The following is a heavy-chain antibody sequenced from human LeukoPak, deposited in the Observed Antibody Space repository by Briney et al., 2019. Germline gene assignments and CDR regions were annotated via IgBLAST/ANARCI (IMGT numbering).Heavy chain of an antibody. CDR1: GFTFSSYA. Sequence: GGSLRPSCAASGFTFSSYAMSWVRQTPGKGLEWVSAISGSGGSTYYADSVKGRFTISRDNSKNTLYLQMNSLRAEDTAVYYYAKDLHPNGDLIPDAFDIWGQGTMVTVSS. D-gene: IGHD4-17*01. CDR3: AKDLHPNGDLIPDAFDI. V-gene: IGHV3-23*01. CDR2: ISGSGGST. J-gene: IGHJ3*02.